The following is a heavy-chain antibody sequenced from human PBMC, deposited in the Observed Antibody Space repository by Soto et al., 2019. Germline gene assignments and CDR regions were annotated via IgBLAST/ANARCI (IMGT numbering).Heavy chain of an antibody. CDR2: IIPIFVTA. J-gene: IGHJ4*02. V-gene: IGHV1-69*01. CDR3: ARADSQDYYESSCFDY. CDR1: GGPFSSYA. Sequence: QVQLVQSGAQVKKPGTSVKVSCKASGGPFSSYAISWLRQAPGQGPEWMGGIIPIFVTANYAQKFQGRVTFTADESTSTAYMELSSLRSEDTAVYYCARADSQDYYESSCFDYWGQGTLVTVST. D-gene: IGHD3-22*01.